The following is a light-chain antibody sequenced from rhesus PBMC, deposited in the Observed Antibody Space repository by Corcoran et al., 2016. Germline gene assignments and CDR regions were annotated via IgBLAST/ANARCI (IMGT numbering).Light chain of an antibody. V-gene: IGKV1S3*01. CDR3: QQHYSHPPT. J-gene: IGKJ4*01. Sequence: DIQMTQSPSSLSASIGDTVTITCRASQAIYNYLAWYQQKPGKAPKPLIDYTSSLKSGVPSRFSGSGSGTDFTLTISSLQPEDFATYYCQQHYSHPPTFGGGTKVEIK. CDR2: YTS. CDR1: QAIYNY.